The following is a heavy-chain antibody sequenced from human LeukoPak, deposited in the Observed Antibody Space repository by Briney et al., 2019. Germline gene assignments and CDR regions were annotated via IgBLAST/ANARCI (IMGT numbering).Heavy chain of an antibody. CDR2: ISSSSSTI. CDR3: ASIPIAVAGTTFDY. CDR1: GFTFSSYS. J-gene: IGHJ4*02. D-gene: IGHD6-19*01. V-gene: IGHV3-48*02. Sequence: GGSLRLSCAASGFTFSSYSMNWVRQAPGKGLEWVSYISSSSSTIYYADSVKGRFTISRDNAKNSLYLQMNSLRDEDTAVYYCASIPIAVAGTTFDYWGQGTLVTVSS.